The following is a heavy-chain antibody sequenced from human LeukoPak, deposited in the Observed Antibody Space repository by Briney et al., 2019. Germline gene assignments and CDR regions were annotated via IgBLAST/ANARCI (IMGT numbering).Heavy chain of an antibody. CDR1: GFTLSDYS. CDR2: VGISSGNT. Sequence: AGGSLRLSCAASGFTLSDYSMNWVRQAPGKGLEWISYVGISSGNTKYADSVKGRFTISGDSAKNSVFLQMNSLRVEDTAVYYCARDHRYAFDNWGQGTLVTVSS. CDR3: ARDHRYAFDN. J-gene: IGHJ4*02. D-gene: IGHD5-12*01. V-gene: IGHV3-48*04.